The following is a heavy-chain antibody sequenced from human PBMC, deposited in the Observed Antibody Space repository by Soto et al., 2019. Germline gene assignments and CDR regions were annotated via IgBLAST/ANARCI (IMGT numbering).Heavy chain of an antibody. D-gene: IGHD7-27*01. V-gene: IGHV1-69*13. Sequence: SVKVSCKASGSTFSSYAISWVRQAPGQGLEWMGGIIPIFGTANYAQKFQGRVTITADESTSTAYMELSSLRSEDTAVYYCARDRDPATGDNLSDPWGHGTLGTVSS. CDR3: ARDRDPATGDNLSDP. J-gene: IGHJ5*02. CDR2: IIPIFGTA. CDR1: GSTFSSYA.